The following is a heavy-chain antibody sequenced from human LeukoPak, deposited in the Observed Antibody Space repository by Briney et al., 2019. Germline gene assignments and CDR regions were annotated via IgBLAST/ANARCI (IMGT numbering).Heavy chain of an antibody. CDR2: ISSSSSTI. CDR1: GFTFSSYS. CDR3: ASHYYDSSEDYYYYYMDV. V-gene: IGHV3-48*04. Sequence: GGSLRLSCAASGFTFSSYSMNWVRQAPGKGLEWVSYISSSSSTIYYADSVKGRFTISRDNAKNSLYLQMNSLRAEDTAVYYCASHYYDSSEDYYYYYMDVWGKGTTVTVSS. D-gene: IGHD3-22*01. J-gene: IGHJ6*03.